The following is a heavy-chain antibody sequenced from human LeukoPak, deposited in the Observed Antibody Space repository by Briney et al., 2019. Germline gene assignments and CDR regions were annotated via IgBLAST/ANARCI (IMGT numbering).Heavy chain of an antibody. CDR2: ISAYNGNT. CDR1: GYTFTSYG. CDR3: ARANNDFWSGYPSDY. V-gene: IGHV1-18*01. D-gene: IGHD3-3*01. Sequence: ASVKVSCKAYGYTFTSYGISWVRQAPGQGLEWMGWISAYNGNTNYAQKLQGRVTMTTDTSTSTAYMELRSLRSDDTAVYYCARANNDFWSGYPSDYWGQGTLVTVSS. J-gene: IGHJ4*02.